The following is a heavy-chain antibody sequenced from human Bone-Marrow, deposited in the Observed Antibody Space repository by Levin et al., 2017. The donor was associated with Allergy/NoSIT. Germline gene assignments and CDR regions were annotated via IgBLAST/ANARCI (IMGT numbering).Heavy chain of an antibody. D-gene: IGHD1-26*01. CDR3: TTDEDNWLDGASRGPDAFNV. V-gene: IGHV1-24*01. Sequence: AASVKVSCKVSGYPLTDLSIHWVRLSPGKGLEWVGGFDPEGGETIYAQRFQGRVIMTEDTSTDTAFMELRRLESEDTAVYYFTTDEDNWLDGASRGPDAFNVWGQGTMVTVSS. CDR2: FDPEGGET. J-gene: IGHJ3*01. CDR1: GYPLTDLS.